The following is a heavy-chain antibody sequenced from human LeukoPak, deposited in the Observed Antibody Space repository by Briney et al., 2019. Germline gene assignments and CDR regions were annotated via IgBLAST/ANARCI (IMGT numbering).Heavy chain of an antibody. CDR3: TRDALFGSGRTHLDF. CDR1: GFTFSSYA. J-gene: IGHJ4*02. D-gene: IGHD3-10*01. V-gene: IGHV3-7*04. Sequence: GGSLRLSCAASGFTFSSYAMSWVRQAPGKGLQWVANIKQDGSEAHYVGSVKGRFTISRDNAKNSLSLQMNSLNVDDTGVYFCTRDALFGSGRTHLDFWSQGTLVSVSS. CDR2: IKQDGSEA.